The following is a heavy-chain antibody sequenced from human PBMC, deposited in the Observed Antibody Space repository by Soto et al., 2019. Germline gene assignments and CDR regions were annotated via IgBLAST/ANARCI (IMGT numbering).Heavy chain of an antibody. V-gene: IGHV4-31*03. D-gene: IGHD4-17*01. J-gene: IGHJ3*01. CDR1: GGSISSDAYL. CDR2: IYYSGKT. CDR3: AIASVITHEARA. Sequence: QVHLQESGPGLVKPSATLSLTCSVSGGSISSDAYLWSWVRQHPGKGLEWIGYIYYSGKTYFNPSLRSRLAISMNTSKNHFSLKLTSITAADTAVYYCAIASVITHEARAWGQGTLVTVSS.